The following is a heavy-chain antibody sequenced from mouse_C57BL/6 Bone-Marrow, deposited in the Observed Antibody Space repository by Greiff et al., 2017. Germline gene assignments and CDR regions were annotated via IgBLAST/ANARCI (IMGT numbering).Heavy chain of an antibody. Sequence: VMLVESGAELVRPGASVKLSCKASGYTFTDYYINWVKQRPGQGLEWIARLYPGSGNTYYNEKFKGKATLTAEKSSSTAYMQLSSLTSEDSAVYFCARGADYEYYFDDWGQGTTLTVSS. CDR2: LYPGSGNT. CDR3: ARGADYEYYFDD. V-gene: IGHV1-76*01. CDR1: GYTFTDYY. D-gene: IGHD2-4*01. J-gene: IGHJ2*01.